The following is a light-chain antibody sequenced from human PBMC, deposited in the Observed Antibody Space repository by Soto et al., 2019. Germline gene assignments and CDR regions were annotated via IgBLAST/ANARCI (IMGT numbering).Light chain of an antibody. J-gene: IGLJ1*01. Sequence: QSALTQPASVSGSPGQSITISCTGTSSDVGGYKYVSWYQQHPGKAPKLMIYEVSYRPSGVSNRFSGSKSGNTASLTISGLQAEDEADYYGSSYTSSITYVFGTGTKLTVL. CDR1: SSDVGGYKY. V-gene: IGLV2-14*01. CDR3: SSYTSSITYV. CDR2: EVS.